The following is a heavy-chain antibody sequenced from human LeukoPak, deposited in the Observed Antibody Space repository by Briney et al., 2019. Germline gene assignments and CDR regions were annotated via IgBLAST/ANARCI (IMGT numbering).Heavy chain of an antibody. V-gene: IGHV1-18*01. CDR2: ISAYNGNT. CDR1: GYTFTSYG. Sequence: ASVKVSCKASGYTFTSYGISWVRQAPGQGLEWMGWISAYNGNTNYAQKLQGRVTMTTDTSTSTAYMELRSLRSDDTAVYYCARADYGDLSYYYFMDVWGKGTTVTVSS. D-gene: IGHD4-17*01. J-gene: IGHJ6*03. CDR3: ARADYGDLSYYYFMDV.